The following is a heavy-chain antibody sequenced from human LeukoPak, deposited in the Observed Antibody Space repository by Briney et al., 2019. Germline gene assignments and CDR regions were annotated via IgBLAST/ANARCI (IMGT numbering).Heavy chain of an antibody. CDR2: IYYSGST. CDR1: GGSISSYY. D-gene: IGHD3-3*01. V-gene: IGHV4-59*01. CDR3: ARDGRFPRRTFDI. J-gene: IGHJ3*02. Sequence: SETLSLTRTVSGGSISSYYWSWIRQPPGKGLEWIGYIYYSGSTNYNPSLKSRVTISVDTSKNQFSLKLSSVTAADTAVYYCARDGRFPRRTFDIWGQGTMVTVSS.